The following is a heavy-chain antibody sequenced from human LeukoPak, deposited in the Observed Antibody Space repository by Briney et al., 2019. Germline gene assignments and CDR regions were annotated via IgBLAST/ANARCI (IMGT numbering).Heavy chain of an antibody. CDR1: GYTLTELS. CDR3: AREHSGYDS. Sequence: ASVKVSCKVSGYTLTELSMHWVRQAPGKGLEWMGGFDPEDGEGIYAQEFQGRVTMTDDTSTDTAYMELSSLRSEDTAVYYCAREHSGYDSWGQGTLLTVSS. V-gene: IGHV1-24*01. CDR2: FDPEDGEG. J-gene: IGHJ5*02. D-gene: IGHD5-12*01.